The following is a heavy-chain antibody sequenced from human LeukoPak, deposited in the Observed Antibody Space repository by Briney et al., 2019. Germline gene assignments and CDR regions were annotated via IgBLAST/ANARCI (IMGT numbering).Heavy chain of an antibody. CDR2: IYYSGST. V-gene: IGHV4-59*01. CDR1: GGSLTYYY. D-gene: IGHD5-18*01. J-gene: IGHJ4*02. Sequence: SETLSLTCTVSGGSLTYYYWTWIRQSPGRRPEWIGYIYYSGSTNYNPSLKSRVTISVDTSKSQFSLKLSSVTAADTAVYYCARVEYSYGYGYYFDYWGQGTLVTVSS. CDR3: ARVEYSYGYGYYFDY.